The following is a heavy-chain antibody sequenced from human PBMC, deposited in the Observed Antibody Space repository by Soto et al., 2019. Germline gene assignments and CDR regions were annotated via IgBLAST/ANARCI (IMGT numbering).Heavy chain of an antibody. V-gene: IGHV1-18*01. Sequence: QVQLVQSGAEVKKPGASVKVSCKASGYTFTSYGISWVRQAPGQGLEWMGWIRAYNGNTNYAQKLQGKVTMTTDTTTRTAYMELRSLRSAGTAVYCCARDLPTMDGWGQGTTVTVSS. CDR1: GYTFTSYG. CDR2: IRAYNGNT. CDR3: ARDLPTMDG. J-gene: IGHJ6*01.